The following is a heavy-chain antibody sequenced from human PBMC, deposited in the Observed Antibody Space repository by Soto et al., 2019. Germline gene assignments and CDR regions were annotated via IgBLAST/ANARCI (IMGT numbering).Heavy chain of an antibody. CDR3: ARDRGPSSGYYPYWFDP. J-gene: IGHJ5*02. D-gene: IGHD3-22*01. V-gene: IGHV1-69*13. CDR1: GGTFSSYA. Sequence: VKVSCKASGGTFSSYAINWVRQAPGQGLEWMGGIIPIFGTANHAQRFQGRVTITADESTSTAYMELSSLRSEDTAVYYCARDRGPSSGYYPYWFDPWGQGTLVTVSS. CDR2: IIPIFGTA.